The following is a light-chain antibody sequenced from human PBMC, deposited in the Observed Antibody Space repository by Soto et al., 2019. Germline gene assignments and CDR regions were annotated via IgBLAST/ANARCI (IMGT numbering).Light chain of an antibody. CDR2: EVT. CDR3: SSYTSTGTPV. V-gene: IGLV2-14*01. J-gene: IGLJ1*01. Sequence: QSVLTQPASVSGSLGQSVTMSCTGTSXDVGGYNFVSWYQQHPDKAPKLLIYEVTNRPSGVSNRFSGSKSGNTASLTISGLQAEDEADYYCSSYTSTGTPVFGTGTKVT. CDR1: SXDVGGYNF.